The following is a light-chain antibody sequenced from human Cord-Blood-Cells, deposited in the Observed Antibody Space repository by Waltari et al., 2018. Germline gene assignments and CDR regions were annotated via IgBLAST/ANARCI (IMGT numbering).Light chain of an antibody. J-gene: IGLJ1*01. Sequence: QSALTQPASVSGSPGQSITISCTGTSSDVGGYNYVSWYQQHPGKAPKPMIYEVSNRPAGFSNRFSGSKSGNTASLTISGLQAEDEADYYCSSYTSSSTQVFGTGTKVTVL. CDR2: EVS. CDR1: SSDVGGYNY. V-gene: IGLV2-14*01. CDR3: SSYTSSSTQV.